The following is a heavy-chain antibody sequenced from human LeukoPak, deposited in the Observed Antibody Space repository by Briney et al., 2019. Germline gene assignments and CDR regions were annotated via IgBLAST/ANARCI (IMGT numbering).Heavy chain of an antibody. V-gene: IGHV3-7*03. J-gene: IGHJ4*02. Sequence: GGSLRLSCVASGFTLSSSWMSWVRQAPGKGLEWVANIKQDGSEKSYVESVRGRFPISGDNAKNSLYLQLNSLRAEDTALYYCARDNPPDYWGQGTLVTVSS. CDR2: IKQDGSEK. CDR3: ARDNPPDY. CDR1: GFTLSSSW.